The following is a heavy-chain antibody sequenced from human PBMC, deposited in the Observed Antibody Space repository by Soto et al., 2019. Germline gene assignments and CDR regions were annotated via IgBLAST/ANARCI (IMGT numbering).Heavy chain of an antibody. CDR1: GGTFSSYT. D-gene: IGHD2-2*01. J-gene: IGHJ3*02. CDR2: IIPILGIA. CDR3: ARDPPSPSDIVVVPAAMQDAFDI. V-gene: IGHV1-69*04. Sequence: SVKVSCKASGGTFSSYTISWVRQAPGQGLEWMGRIIPILGIANYAQKFQGRVTITADKSTSTAYMELSSLRSEDTAVYYCARDPPSPSDIVVVPAAMQDAFDIWGQGTMVTVSS.